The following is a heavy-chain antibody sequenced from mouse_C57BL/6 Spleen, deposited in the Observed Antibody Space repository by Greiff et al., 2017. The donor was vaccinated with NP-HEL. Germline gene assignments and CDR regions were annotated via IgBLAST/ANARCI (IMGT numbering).Heavy chain of an antibody. J-gene: IGHJ3*01. CDR3: ARDDYDGAWFAY. CDR1: GFTFSSYT. Sequence: EVKLVESGGGLVKPGGSLKLSCAASGFTFSSYTMSWVRQTPEKRLEWVATISGGGGNTYYPDSVKGRFTISRDNAKNTLYLQRSRLRSEDTALYYCARDDYDGAWFAYWGQGTLVTVSA. V-gene: IGHV5-9*01. D-gene: IGHD2-4*01. CDR2: ISGGGGNT.